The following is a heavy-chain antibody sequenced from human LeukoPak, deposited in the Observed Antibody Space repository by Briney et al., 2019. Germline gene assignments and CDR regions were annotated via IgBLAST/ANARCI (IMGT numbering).Heavy chain of an antibody. J-gene: IGHJ4*02. D-gene: IGHD1-26*01. CDR3: ARGRVGATTEYYFDY. Sequence: SETLSLTCSVYDGSLSGNYWSWVRQPPGKGLEWIGETSHGGHTNYNPSLKSRVTISVDTSKNQFSLRLSSVTAADTAVYYCARGRVGATTEYYFDYWGQGTLVTVSS. CDR2: TSHGGHT. V-gene: IGHV4-34*09. CDR1: DGSLSGNY.